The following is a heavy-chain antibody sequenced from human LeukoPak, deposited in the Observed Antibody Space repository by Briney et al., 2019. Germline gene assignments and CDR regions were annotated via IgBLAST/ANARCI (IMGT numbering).Heavy chain of an antibody. Sequence: PSETLSLTCAVYGGSFSGYYWSWIRQPPGKGLEWIGEINHSGSTNYNPSLKSRVTISVDTSKNQFSLKLTSVTAADTAVYYCATLGEYYDSSGYYYNWGQGTLVTVSS. V-gene: IGHV4-34*01. CDR3: ATLGEYYDSSGYYYN. J-gene: IGHJ4*02. D-gene: IGHD3-22*01. CDR1: GGSFSGYY. CDR2: INHSGST.